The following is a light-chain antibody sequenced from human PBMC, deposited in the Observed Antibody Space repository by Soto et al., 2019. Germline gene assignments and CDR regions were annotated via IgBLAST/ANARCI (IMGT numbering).Light chain of an antibody. CDR2: DTS. CDR1: QCGSNK. CDR3: HQYNIWRSIT. V-gene: IGKV3-15*01. Sequence: EIGVTDSPATLSVSPGEIVTLSCRVIQCGSNKVGWYQHRPGQTPRVIMYDTSTRAAGVPARFSGSGYGTYFTLTIRSLQSEDFAVYYCHQYNIWRSITFGQGTRLEI. J-gene: IGKJ5*01.